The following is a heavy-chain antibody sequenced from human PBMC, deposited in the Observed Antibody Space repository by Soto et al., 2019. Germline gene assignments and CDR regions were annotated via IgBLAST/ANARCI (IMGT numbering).Heavy chain of an antibody. CDR3: AKESMDYYDSSGLDY. V-gene: IGHV3-23*01. J-gene: IGHJ4*02. Sequence: PGGSLRLSCAASGFTFSSYAMSWVRQAPGKGLECVSVISGSGGSTYYADSVKGRFTISRDNSKNTLYLQMNSLRAEDTAVYYCAKESMDYYDSSGLDYWGQGTLVTVSS. D-gene: IGHD3-22*01. CDR1: GFTFSSYA. CDR2: ISGSGGST.